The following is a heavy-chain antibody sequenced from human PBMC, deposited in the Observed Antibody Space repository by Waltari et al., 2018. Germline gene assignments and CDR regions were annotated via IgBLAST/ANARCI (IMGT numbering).Heavy chain of an antibody. CDR1: GGSFRNYA. CDR2: IIPLFGKT. J-gene: IGHJ3*02. Sequence: QVQLLQSGAEVKKPGSSVKVSCKASGGSFRNYAISWVRQAPGQGLEWMGGIIPLFGKTNYAQKFLGRLTITADESTTIAYMDLSSLRFEDTAVYYCARGSYSSSWFNLKAFHIWGQGTMVTVSS. D-gene: IGHD6-13*01. CDR3: ARGSYSSSWFNLKAFHI. V-gene: IGHV1-69*01.